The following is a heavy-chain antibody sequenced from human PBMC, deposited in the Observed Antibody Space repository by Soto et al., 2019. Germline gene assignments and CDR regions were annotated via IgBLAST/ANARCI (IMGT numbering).Heavy chain of an antibody. CDR3: ARDGIGITFGGVIAISGFDY. V-gene: IGHV3-30-3*01. CDR1: GFTFSSYA. Sequence: GGSPRLSCAASGFTFSSYAMHWVRQAPGKGLEWVAVISYDGSNKYYADSVKGRFTISRDNSKNTLYLQMNSLRAEDTAVYYCARDGIGITFGGVIAISGFDYWGQGTLVTVSS. CDR2: ISYDGSNK. D-gene: IGHD3-16*02. J-gene: IGHJ4*02.